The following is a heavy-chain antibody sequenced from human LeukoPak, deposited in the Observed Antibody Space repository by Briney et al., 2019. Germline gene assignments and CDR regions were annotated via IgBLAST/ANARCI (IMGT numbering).Heavy chain of an antibody. CDR1: GYTFTSYG. Sequence: ASVTVSCKPSGYTFTSYGISWVRQAPGQGLEWMGWISGYNGNTKYAQKLQGRVTMTTDTSTSTAYMELRSLRSDDTAEYYCARDSLQIYYDSSGYHLDAFDNWGQGTMVTVSS. CDR2: ISGYNGNT. CDR3: ARDSLQIYYDSSGYHLDAFDN. V-gene: IGHV1-18*01. J-gene: IGHJ3*02. D-gene: IGHD3-22*01.